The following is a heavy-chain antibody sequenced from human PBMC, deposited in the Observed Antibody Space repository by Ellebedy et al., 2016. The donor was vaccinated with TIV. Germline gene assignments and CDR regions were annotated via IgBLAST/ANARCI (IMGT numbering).Heavy chain of an antibody. CDR1: GCTVSSTY. J-gene: IGHJ4*02. CDR2: IYSDGST. D-gene: IGHD5/OR15-5a*01. V-gene: IGHV3-53*05. Sequence: PGGSLRLSCAASGCTVSSTYMSWVRQAPGKGLEWVSAIYSDGSTYYADSVKGRFTISRDNSKNTLYLLMNSLRGDDTAIYYCARALNHVDTVSTAPLDCWGQGTLVTVSS. CDR3: ARALNHVDTVSTAPLDC.